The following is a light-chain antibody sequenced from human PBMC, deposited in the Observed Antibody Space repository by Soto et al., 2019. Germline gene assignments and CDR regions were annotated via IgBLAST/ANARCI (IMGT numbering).Light chain of an antibody. CDR3: QQYGGSPRT. CDR1: QSVSSY. J-gene: IGKJ1*01. CDR2: DAS. V-gene: IGKV3-11*01. Sequence: EIVLTQSPATLSFSPGERATLSCRASQSVSSYLAWYQQRPGQAPRLLIYDASNRASGIPARFSGSGSGTDFTFTIRRLEPEDFAVYYCQQYGGSPRTFGQGTKVDIK.